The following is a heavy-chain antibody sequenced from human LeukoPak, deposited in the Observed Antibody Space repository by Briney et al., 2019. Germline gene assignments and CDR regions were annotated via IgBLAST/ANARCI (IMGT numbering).Heavy chain of an antibody. CDR3: ARVEEDAFDI. J-gene: IGHJ3*02. V-gene: IGHV3-48*03. Sequence: GGSLRLSCAASGFTFSSYEMNWVRQAPGKGLEWVSYISSSGSTIYYADSVKGRFTISRDNAKNSLYLQMNSLRAEDTAVYYCARVEEDAFDICGQGTMVTVSS. CDR1: GFTFSSYE. CDR2: ISSSGSTI.